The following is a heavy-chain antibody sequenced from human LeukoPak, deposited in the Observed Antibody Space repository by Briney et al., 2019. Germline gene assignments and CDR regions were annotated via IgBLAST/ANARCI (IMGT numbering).Heavy chain of an antibody. D-gene: IGHD5-24*01. CDR1: GGSISSSSYY. CDR3: ARGVDGYKRWFDP. J-gene: IGHJ5*02. CDR2: IYYSGST. Sequence: PSETLSLTCTVSGGSISSSSYYWGWIRQPPGKGLEWIGSIYYSGSTYYNPSLKSRVTISVDTSKNQFSLKLSSVTAADTAVYYCARGVDGYKRWFDPWGQGTLSPSPQ. V-gene: IGHV4-39*01.